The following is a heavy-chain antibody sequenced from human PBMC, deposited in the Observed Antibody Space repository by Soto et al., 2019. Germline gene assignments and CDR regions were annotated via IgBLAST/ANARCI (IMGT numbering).Heavy chain of an antibody. CDR3: ARVLDHMKPHGY. D-gene: IGHD2-21*01. J-gene: IGHJ4*02. Sequence: XSVKVSCKASVYTFTSYGISWVRQAPGQGLEWMGWISAYNGNTNYAQKLQGRVTMTTDTSTSTAYMELRSLRSDDTAVYYCARVLDHMKPHGYWGQGTLVTVSS. V-gene: IGHV1-18*04. CDR1: VYTFTSYG. CDR2: ISAYNGNT.